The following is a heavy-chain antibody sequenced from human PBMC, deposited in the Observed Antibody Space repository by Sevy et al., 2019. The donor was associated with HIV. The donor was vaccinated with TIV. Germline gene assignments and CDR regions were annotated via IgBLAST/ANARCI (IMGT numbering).Heavy chain of an antibody. CDR2: ISSTSRTI. Sequence: GGSLRLSCVVSGLTFGSDSMNWVRQAPGKGLEWLAYISSTSRTIYYADSVEGRFTISRDNDKKSVFLQMNNLRDEDSATYYCARDVDTPFVRSSDSWGQGTLVTVSS. V-gene: IGHV3-48*02. D-gene: IGHD5-18*01. J-gene: IGHJ4*02. CDR3: ARDVDTPFVRSSDS. CDR1: GLTFGSDS.